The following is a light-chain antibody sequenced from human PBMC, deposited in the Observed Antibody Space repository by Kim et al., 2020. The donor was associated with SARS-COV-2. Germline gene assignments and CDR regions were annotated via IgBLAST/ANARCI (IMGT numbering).Light chain of an antibody. Sequence: LPLSPGERGTHSCRASQSVSIIYLAWYQQKPGQAPRLLIHGASSRAAGIPDRFSGSGSETDFTLTISRLEPEDFAVYYCHLYGSTFGGGTKVDIK. CDR2: GAS. J-gene: IGKJ4*01. V-gene: IGKV3-20*01. CDR3: HLYGST. CDR1: QSVSIIY.